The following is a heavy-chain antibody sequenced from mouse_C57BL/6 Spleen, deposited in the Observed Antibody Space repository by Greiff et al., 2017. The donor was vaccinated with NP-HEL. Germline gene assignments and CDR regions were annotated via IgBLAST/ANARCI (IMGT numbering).Heavy chain of an antibody. CDR3: ARSRGKSGYYFDY. CDR2: IHPNSGST. J-gene: IGHJ2*01. D-gene: IGHD3-2*02. Sequence: QVQLQQPGAELVKPGASVKLSCKASGYTFTSYWMHWVKQRPGQGLEWIGMIHPNSGSTNYNEKFKSKATLTVDKSSSTAYMQLSSLTSEDSAVYYCARSRGKSGYYFDYWGQGTTLTVSS. V-gene: IGHV1-64*01. CDR1: GYTFTSYW.